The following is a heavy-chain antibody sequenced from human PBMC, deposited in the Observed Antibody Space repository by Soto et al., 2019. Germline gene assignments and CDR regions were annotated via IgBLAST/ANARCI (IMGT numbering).Heavy chain of an antibody. J-gene: IGHJ6*02. CDR3: GRDSSLFNVASGSPTDL. CDR1: GFTFSSYA. V-gene: IGHV3-30-3*01. D-gene: IGHD6-25*01. CDR2: ISYDGSNK. Sequence: QVQLVESGGGVVQPGRSLRLSCAASGFTFSSYAMHWVRQAPGKGLEWVAVISYDGSNKYYADSVKGRFTISRDNSKNTFYLQLSSLRAEDASVFYCGRDSSLFNVASGSPTDLWGQGTTVTVSS.